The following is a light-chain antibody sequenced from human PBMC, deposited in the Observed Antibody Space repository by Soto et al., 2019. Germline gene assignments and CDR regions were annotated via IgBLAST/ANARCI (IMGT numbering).Light chain of an antibody. V-gene: IGLV2-14*03. CDR3: YV. J-gene: IGLJ1*01. CDR1: SSDVGGYNY. CDR2: DVS. Sequence: ALTQPASVSGSPGQSITISCTGTSSDVGGYNYVSWYQHHPGKAPKLMIYDVSNRPSGVSNRFSGSKSGNTASLIISGLQAEDEADFSTYVFGTGTKVTVL.